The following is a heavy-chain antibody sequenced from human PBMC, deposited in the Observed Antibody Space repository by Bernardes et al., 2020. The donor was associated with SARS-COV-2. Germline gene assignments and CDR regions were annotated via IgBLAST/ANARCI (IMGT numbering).Heavy chain of an antibody. J-gene: IGHJ3*02. CDR1: GGSISSYY. CDR3: ARHKLTGTPFGLLYPGEPTANDAFDI. D-gene: IGHD1-7*01. Sequence: SETLSLTCTVSGGSISSYYWSWIRQPPGKGLEWIGYIYYSGSTNYNPSLKSRVTISVDTSKNQFSLKLSSVTAADTAVYYCARHKLTGTPFGLLYPGEPTANDAFDIWGQGTMVTVSS. V-gene: IGHV4-59*08. CDR2: IYYSGST.